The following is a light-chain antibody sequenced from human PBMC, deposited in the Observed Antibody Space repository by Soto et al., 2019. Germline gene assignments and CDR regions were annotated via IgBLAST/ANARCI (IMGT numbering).Light chain of an antibody. CDR3: QRTYNAPPVFT. V-gene: IGKV1-27*01. CDR1: QGITSS. CDR2: SAS. J-gene: IGKJ3*01. Sequence: IQLTQSPSSLSASVGDRVTIACRVSQGITSSLNWCRQKPGKVPKVLIYSASSLQSGVPSRFSCSGSGTHFALTISSLQPEDVAAYYGQRTYNAPPVFTFGPGTKVDIK.